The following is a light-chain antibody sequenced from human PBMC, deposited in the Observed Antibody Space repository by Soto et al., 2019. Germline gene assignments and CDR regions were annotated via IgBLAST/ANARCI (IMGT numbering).Light chain of an antibody. J-gene: IGKJ1*01. Sequence: EIVLTQSPATLSLSPGERATLSCRASQSVSRYLAWYQHKPGQAPRLLIYDASKRDTGIPARFSGSGSGTEFTLTLSSREPEDFAVYYCQQRSNWPPTWTFGQGTRVEIK. CDR3: QQRSNWPPTWT. CDR1: QSVSRY. V-gene: IGKV3-11*01. CDR2: DAS.